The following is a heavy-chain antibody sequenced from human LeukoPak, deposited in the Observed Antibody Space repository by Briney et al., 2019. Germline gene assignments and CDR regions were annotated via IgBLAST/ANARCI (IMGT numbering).Heavy chain of an antibody. CDR2: ISSDGSNE. J-gene: IGHJ4*02. CDR3: ARGVATTDY. CDR1: GFTFSSFP. V-gene: IGHV3-30*04. Sequence: GGSLRLSCVASGFTFSSFPVHWVRQAPGEGLEWVSAISSDGSNEHYADSVKGRSTVSRDNSKNTVYLQMNCLRPEDTAVYYCARGVATTDYWGQGTLVTVSS. D-gene: IGHD5-12*01.